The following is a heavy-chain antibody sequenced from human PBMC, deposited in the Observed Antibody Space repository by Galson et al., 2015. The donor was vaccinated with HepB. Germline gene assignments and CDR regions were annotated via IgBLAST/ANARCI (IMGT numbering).Heavy chain of an antibody. CDR3: ATGLSGCPMDV. V-gene: IGHV1-2*02. D-gene: IGHD1-26*01. CDR1: GYTFTGYY. Sequence: SVKVSCKASGYTFTGYYIHWVRQAPGQGLQWMGWINPNSGVTIYAQKFQGRVTMTSDTSISTAYMQLRSLRSDDTAVYYCATGLSGCPMDVWGQGTTVSVSS. J-gene: IGHJ6*02. CDR2: INPNSGVT.